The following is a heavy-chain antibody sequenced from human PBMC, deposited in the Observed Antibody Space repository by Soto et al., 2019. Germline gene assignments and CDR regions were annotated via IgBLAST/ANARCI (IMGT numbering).Heavy chain of an antibody. CDR2: VNPNNGDT. Sequence: QVQLVQSGAELKKPGASVKVSCKASGYTFSNYDMNWVRQATGQGPEWIGWVNPNNGDTGYAQKFKGXVXLTTDISPTTAYMELTSLRSEDTAIYYCAKVSRKGSAIDFDYWGQGTLITVSS. D-gene: IGHD3-10*01. V-gene: IGHV1-8*01. J-gene: IGHJ4*02. CDR3: AKVSRKGSAIDFDY. CDR1: GYTFSNYD.